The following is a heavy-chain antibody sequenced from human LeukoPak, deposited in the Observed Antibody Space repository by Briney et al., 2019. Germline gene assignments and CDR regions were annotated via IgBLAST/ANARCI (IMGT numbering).Heavy chain of an antibody. CDR2: IYYSGST. J-gene: IGHJ4*02. CDR3: ARVTGIAVAGTYY. D-gene: IGHD6-19*01. CDR1: GGSISSNSYY. Sequence: SETLSLTCAVSGGSISSNSYYWGWIRQPPGEGLEWIGSIYYSGSTYYNPSLKSRVTISVDTSKNQFSLKLSSVTAADTAVYYCARVTGIAVAGTYYWGQGTLVTVSS. V-gene: IGHV4-39*01.